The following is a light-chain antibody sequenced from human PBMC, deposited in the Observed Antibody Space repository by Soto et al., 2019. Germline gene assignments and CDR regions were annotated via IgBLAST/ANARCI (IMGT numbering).Light chain of an antibody. CDR1: QSISSN. Sequence: EIVMTQSPATLSVSPGERANLSCRASQSISSNLAWYQQKPGQAPRLLIYGASTRATGIPARFSGSGSGTEFTLTISSLQSADFAVYYCQQYNNWPPYTFGQGTKLEIK. J-gene: IGKJ2*01. CDR2: GAS. V-gene: IGKV3-15*01. CDR3: QQYNNWPPYT.